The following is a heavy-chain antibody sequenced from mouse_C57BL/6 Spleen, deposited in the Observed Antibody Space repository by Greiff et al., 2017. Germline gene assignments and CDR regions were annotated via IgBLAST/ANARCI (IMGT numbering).Heavy chain of an antibody. CDR3: ARGGTTVVAPLDY. D-gene: IGHD1-1*01. Sequence: QVQLQPPGAELVMPGASVKLSCKASGYTFTSYWMHWVKQRPGQGLEWIGEIDPSDSYTKYNQKFKGKSTLTVDKSSSTAYMQLSSLTSEDSAVYYCARGGTTVVAPLDYWGQGTTLTVSS. V-gene: IGHV1-69*01. CDR2: IDPSDSYT. CDR1: GYTFTSYW. J-gene: IGHJ2*01.